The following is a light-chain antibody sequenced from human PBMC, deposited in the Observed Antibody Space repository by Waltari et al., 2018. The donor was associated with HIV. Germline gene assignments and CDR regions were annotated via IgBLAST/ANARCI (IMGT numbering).Light chain of an antibody. CDR3: VLYMGSGLWV. V-gene: IGLV8-61*01. CDR1: SGSVSTSYY. Sequence: QTVVTQEPSFSVSPGGTVTLTCGLSSGSVSTSYYPSWYQQTPGQAPRTLLYSTNTRSSGVPDRFSGSILGNKASLTITGAQADDESDYYCVLYMGSGLWVFGGGTKLTVL. J-gene: IGLJ3*02. CDR2: STN.